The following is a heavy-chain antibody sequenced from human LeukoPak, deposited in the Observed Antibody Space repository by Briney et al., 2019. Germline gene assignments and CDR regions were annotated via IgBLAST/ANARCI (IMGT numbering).Heavy chain of an antibody. D-gene: IGHD4-17*01. CDR1: GDSINGYY. CDR2: ISDSGSN. V-gene: IGHV4-59*01. CDR3: ARVFRGAVTSNWFDP. Sequence: SGTLSLTCTVSGDSINGYYWTWIRQPPGKGLEWIGYISDSGSNNYNPSLKSRVTMSVDSYNTEFSLRLNSVTAADTAVYYCARVFRGAVTSNWFDPWGQGTLVTVSS. J-gene: IGHJ5*02.